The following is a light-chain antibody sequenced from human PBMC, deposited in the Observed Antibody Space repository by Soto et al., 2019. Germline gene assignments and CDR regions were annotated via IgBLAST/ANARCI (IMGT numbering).Light chain of an antibody. CDR3: QQRNVWPPIT. CDR2: GAS. J-gene: IGKJ5*01. CDR1: QSVSSN. V-gene: IGKV3-15*01. Sequence: EIVMTQSPATLSVSPGERATLSCRASQSVSSNLAWYQQKPGQAPRLLIYGASTRATGIPARFSGSGSGTDFTLTINSLEPEDFAVYYCQQRNVWPPITFGQGTLLEI.